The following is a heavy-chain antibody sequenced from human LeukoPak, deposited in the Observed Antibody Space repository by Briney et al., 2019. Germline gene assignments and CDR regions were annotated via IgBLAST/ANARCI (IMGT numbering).Heavy chain of an antibody. Sequence: GRPLRLSCAASGFTFSSYAMNWVRQAPGKGLEWVAVISDDGSNKYDADSVKGRFTISRDNSKNTLYLQMNSLRAEDTAVYYCARAFSTTAFDSWGQGTLVTVSS. D-gene: IGHD4-17*01. CDR2: ISDDGSNK. CDR3: ARAFSTTAFDS. V-gene: IGHV3-30*04. J-gene: IGHJ4*02. CDR1: GFTFSSYA.